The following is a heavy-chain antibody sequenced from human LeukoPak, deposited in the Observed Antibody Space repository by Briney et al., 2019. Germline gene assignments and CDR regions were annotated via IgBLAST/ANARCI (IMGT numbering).Heavy chain of an antibody. J-gene: IGHJ4*02. CDR2: IYYSGST. V-gene: IGHV4-39*01. D-gene: IGHD1-26*01. CDR1: GGSISSSNYY. Sequence: SETLSLTCTVPGGSISSSNYYWGWIRQPPGKGLECIGSIYYSGSTSYNPSLKSRVTISVDTSKNQFSLKLDSVTAADTAVYYCARNASDSGTSYFDYWGQGTLVTVSS. CDR3: ARNASDSGTSYFDY.